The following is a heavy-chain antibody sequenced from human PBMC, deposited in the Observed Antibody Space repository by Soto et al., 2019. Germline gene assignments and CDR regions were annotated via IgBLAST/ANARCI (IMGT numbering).Heavy chain of an antibody. J-gene: IGHJ1*01. CDR2: ISSSSSYI. D-gene: IGHD3-16*02. CDR1: GFTFSSYS. Sequence: PGGSLRLSCAASGFTFSSYSMNWVRQAPGKGLEWVSSISSSSSYIYYADSVKGRFTISRDNAKNSLYLQMNSLRAEDTAVYYCARSDYDYVWGRYRYTAPYFQHWGQGTPVTVSS. V-gene: IGHV3-21*01. CDR3: ARSDYDYVWGRYRYTAPYFQH.